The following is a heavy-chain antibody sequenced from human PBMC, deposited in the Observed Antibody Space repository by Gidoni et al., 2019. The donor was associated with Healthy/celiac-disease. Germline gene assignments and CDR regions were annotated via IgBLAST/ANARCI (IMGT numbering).Heavy chain of an antibody. CDR2: ISYDGSNK. Sequence: QVQLVASGGGVVQPGRSLRLSCAASGFTFSRYGMHGVRQAPGKGLGGGAVISYDGSNKYYADSVKGRFTISRDNSKNTLYLQMNSLRAEDTAVYYCARFSRPADAFDIWGQGTMVTVSS. D-gene: IGHD3-16*01. J-gene: IGHJ3*02. CDR3: ARFSRPADAFDI. V-gene: IGHV3-30*03. CDR1: GFTFSRYG.